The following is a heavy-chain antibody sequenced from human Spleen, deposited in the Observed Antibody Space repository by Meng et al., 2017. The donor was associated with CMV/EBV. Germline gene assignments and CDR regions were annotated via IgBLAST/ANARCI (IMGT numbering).Heavy chain of an antibody. CDR1: GGSISTHY. D-gene: IGHD5-18*01. CDR2: IFYSGST. CDR3: ARGTRNTAMAS. Sequence: GSLRLSCTVSGGSISTHYWSWIRQPPGKGLEWIGYIFYSGSTSYNPSLKSRVTISVDRSKNQFSLKLSSMTAADTAVYYCARGTRNTAMASWGQVTLVTVSS. V-gene: IGHV4-59*11. J-gene: IGHJ5*02.